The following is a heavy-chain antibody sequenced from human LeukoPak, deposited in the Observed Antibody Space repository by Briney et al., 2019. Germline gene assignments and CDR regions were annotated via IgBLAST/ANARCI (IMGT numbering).Heavy chain of an antibody. CDR2: ISSSSSYI. CDR3: ARNVSADY. CDR1: GFTFRSYT. D-gene: IGHD5/OR15-5a*01. J-gene: IGHJ4*02. V-gene: IGHV3-21*01. Sequence: PGESLRLSCAASGFTFRSYTMNWVRQAPGKGLEWVSSISSSSSYIYYADSVKGRFTISRDNSKNSLYLQMNSLRAEDTAVYYCARNVSADYWGQGTLVTVSS.